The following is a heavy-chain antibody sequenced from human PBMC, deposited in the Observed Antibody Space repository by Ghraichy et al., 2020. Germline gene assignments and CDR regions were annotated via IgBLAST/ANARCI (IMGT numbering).Heavy chain of an antibody. Sequence: GVRRLSCAASGFTFSSYAMHWVRQAPGKGLEWVAVISYDGSNKYYADSVKGRFTISRDNSKNTLYLQMNSLRAEDTAVYYCARGPDIVVVPAATTPNSPEVWGQGTLVTVSS. V-gene: IGHV3-30*04. D-gene: IGHD2-2*01. J-gene: IGHJ4*02. CDR1: GFTFSSYA. CDR3: ARGPDIVVVPAATTPNSPEV. CDR2: ISYDGSNK.